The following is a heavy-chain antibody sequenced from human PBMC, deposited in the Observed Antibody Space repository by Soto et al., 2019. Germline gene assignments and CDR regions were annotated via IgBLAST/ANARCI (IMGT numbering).Heavy chain of an antibody. CDR2: IYYSGNT. V-gene: IGHV4-39*01. CDR3: ARQGGSYYYMDG. Sequence: SETLSLTCTVSGASISSSTYYWGWIRQPPGKGLEWIGSIYYSGNTYYNPSLKSRVTISVDTSKNQFSLKLSSVTAADTAVYDGARQGGSYYYMDGWGKGTTVTVAS. J-gene: IGHJ6*03. CDR1: GASISSSTYY. D-gene: IGHD3-10*01.